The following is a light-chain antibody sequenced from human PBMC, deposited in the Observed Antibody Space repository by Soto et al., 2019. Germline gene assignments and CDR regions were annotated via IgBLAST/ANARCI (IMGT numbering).Light chain of an antibody. CDR2: DAS. J-gene: IGKJ1*01. V-gene: IGKV3-11*01. Sequence: EIVLKQSPATLSLSPGERATLSCRASQSVSSYLAWYQQKPGQAPRLLIYDASNRATGIPARFSGSGSGTDFTLTISSLQPDDFATYYCQQYNGYSTWTFGQGTKVDI. CDR1: QSVSSY. CDR3: QQYNGYSTWT.